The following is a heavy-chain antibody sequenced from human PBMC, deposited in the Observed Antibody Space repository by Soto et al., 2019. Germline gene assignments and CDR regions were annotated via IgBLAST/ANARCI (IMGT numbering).Heavy chain of an antibody. CDR1: GFTFSSYS. CDR3: ARAKSLEYNWFDT. V-gene: IGHV3-48*01. J-gene: IGHJ5*02. CDR2: TSSTSATI. Sequence: EVQLVESGGGLVQPGGSRRLSCAASGFTFSSYSMNWVRQAPGQGLEWISYTSSTSATIYYAESVRGRFTVSRDNAKNSVYLQMNSLGAEDTAVYFCARAKSLEYNWFDTWGQGTPVTVSS.